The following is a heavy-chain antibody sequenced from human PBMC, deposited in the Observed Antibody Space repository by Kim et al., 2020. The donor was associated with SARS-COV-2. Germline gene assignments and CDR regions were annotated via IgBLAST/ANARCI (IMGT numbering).Heavy chain of an antibody. J-gene: IGHJ4*02. CDR1: GGSISSGGYY. D-gene: IGHD3-10*01. Sequence: SETLSLTCTVSGGSISSGGYYWSWIRQHPGKGLEWIGYIYYSGSTYYNPSLKSRVTISVDTSKNQFSLKLSSVTAADTAMYYCARVDGYYSGSGSYYHYYFDYWGQGTLVTVSS. CDR2: IYYSGST. CDR3: ARVDGYYSGSGSYYHYYFDY. V-gene: IGHV4-31*03.